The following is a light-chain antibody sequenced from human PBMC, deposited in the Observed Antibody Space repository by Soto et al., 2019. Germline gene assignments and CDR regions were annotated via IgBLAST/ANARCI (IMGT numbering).Light chain of an antibody. V-gene: IGLV7-46*01. CDR2: DTS. CDR1: TGAVTNSHY. J-gene: IGLJ1*01. Sequence: QAVVTQEPSLTVSPGGTVTLTCGSSTGAVTNSHYPYWFQQKPGQAPRTLIYDTSNKHSWAPARFSGSLLGGKAALTLSGAQPEDEAEYYCLLSYSGDYVFGTGTKLTVL. CDR3: LLSYSGDYV.